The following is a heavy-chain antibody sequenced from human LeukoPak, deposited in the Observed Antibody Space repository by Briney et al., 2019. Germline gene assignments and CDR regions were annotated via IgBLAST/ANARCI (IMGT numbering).Heavy chain of an antibody. CDR2: IYSNEDA. V-gene: IGHV4-59*08. CDR3: ARHVRQLGTYYYGLDV. J-gene: IGHJ6*02. Sequence: SETLSLICTGSGGSISSCYWSWIRQPPGKGLVGIVFIYSNEDASYNPSLKTRVTISVDTSKSQVSLNLSSVTAADTAVYYCARHVRQLGTYYYGLDVWGQGTTVTVSS. CDR1: GGSISSCY. D-gene: IGHD1-1*01.